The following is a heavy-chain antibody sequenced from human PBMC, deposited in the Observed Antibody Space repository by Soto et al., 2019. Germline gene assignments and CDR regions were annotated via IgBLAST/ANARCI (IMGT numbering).Heavy chain of an antibody. CDR2: VSYDESNK. CDR1: GFTFSSYG. D-gene: IGHD3-10*01. J-gene: IGHJ6*02. CDR3: AKDPSYYAPPRYYGMDV. Sequence: GGSLRLSCAASGFTFSSYGMHWVRQAPGKRLEWVAVVSYDESNKYYADSVKGRFTISRDNSKNTLYLQMNSLRAEDTAVYYCAKDPSYYAPPRYYGMDVWGQGTTVTVSS. V-gene: IGHV3-30*18.